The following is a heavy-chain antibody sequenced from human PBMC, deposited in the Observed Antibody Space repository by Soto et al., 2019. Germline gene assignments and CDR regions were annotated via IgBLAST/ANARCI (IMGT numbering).Heavy chain of an antibody. V-gene: IGHV1-46*01. Sequence: GASVKVSCKASGYTFTSYYMHWVRQAPGQGLEWMGIINPSGGSTSYAQKFQGRVTMTRDTSTSTVYMELSSLRSEDTAVYYCARDGTHILEWLLRNRYNWFDPWGQGTLVTSPQ. CDR1: GYTFTSYY. J-gene: IGHJ5*02. D-gene: IGHD3-3*01. CDR3: ARDGTHILEWLLRNRYNWFDP. CDR2: INPSGGST.